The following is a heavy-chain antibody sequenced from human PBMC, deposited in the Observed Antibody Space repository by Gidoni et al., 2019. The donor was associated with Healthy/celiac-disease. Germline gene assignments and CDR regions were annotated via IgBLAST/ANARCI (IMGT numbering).Heavy chain of an antibody. CDR3: ARTSYSSGFDY. CDR1: GFTFSNYY. CDR2: ISSSSSYT. Sequence: QVQLVESGGGLVKPGGSLRLSCAASGFTFSNYYMSWIRQAPGKGLEWVSYISSSSSYTNYADSVKGRFTISRDNAKNSLYLQMNSLRAEDTAVYYCARTSYSSGFDYWGQGTLVTVSS. J-gene: IGHJ4*02. V-gene: IGHV3-11*06. D-gene: IGHD6-19*01.